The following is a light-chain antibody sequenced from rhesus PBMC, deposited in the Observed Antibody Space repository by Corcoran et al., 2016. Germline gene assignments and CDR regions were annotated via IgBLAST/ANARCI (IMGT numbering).Light chain of an antibody. CDR3: QHYNTLPPT. CDR2: SAT. V-gene: IGKV1-25*02. CDR1: QGISTF. Sequence: DIQMTQSPSSVSASVGDRVTITCRASQGISTFLAWYQQNPGTAPKLLIYSATTFQSVVPSRVSGRGSGTEFTLTISSLRPEDCATDDCQHYNTLPPTFGPGTKLDIK. J-gene: IGKJ3*01.